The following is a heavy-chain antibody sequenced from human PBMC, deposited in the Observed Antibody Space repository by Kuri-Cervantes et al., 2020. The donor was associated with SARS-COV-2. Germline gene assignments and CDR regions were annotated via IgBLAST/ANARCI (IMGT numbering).Heavy chain of an antibody. Sequence: LRLSCTVSGDSINSADYYWTWIRQPAGKGPEWIGRIYTSGSTNYNPSLKSRVTMSVDTSKNQFSLKLSSVTAADTAVYYCARGSGIWYYYDSSGSPYYFDYWGQGTLVTVSS. V-gene: IGHV4-61*02. D-gene: IGHD3-22*01. CDR1: GDSINSADYY. CDR2: IYTSGST. J-gene: IGHJ4*02. CDR3: ARGSGIWYYYDSSGSPYYFDY.